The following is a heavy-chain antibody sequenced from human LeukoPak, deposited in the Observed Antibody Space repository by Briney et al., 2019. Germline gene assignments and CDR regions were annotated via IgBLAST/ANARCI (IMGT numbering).Heavy chain of an antibody. Sequence: GGSLRLSCAASGFTFTDYLMHWVPQAPGKGLVWISRINTDGTSKKYAESVKGRITISRDNARNTVYLQLNSLRAEDTAIYYCARVRAFRSALDIWGQGTMVTVSS. CDR3: ARVRAFRSALDI. J-gene: IGHJ3*02. V-gene: IGHV3-74*01. CDR1: GFTFTDYL. CDR2: INTDGTSK.